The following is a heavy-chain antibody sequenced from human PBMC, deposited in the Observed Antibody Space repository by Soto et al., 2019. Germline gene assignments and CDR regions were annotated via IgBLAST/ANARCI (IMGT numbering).Heavy chain of an antibody. V-gene: IGHV4-34*01. Sequence: QVQLQQWGAGLLKPSETLSLTCTVYGGSFSGYYWSWIRQPPGKGLEWIGEINHSGSTNYNPSLKSRVTISVDTSKNQFSLKLSSVTAADTAVYYCARAGPPGSYYYYYGMDVWGQGTTVTVSS. CDR3: ARAGPPGSYYYYYGMDV. CDR1: GGSFSGYY. D-gene: IGHD3-10*01. J-gene: IGHJ6*02. CDR2: INHSGST.